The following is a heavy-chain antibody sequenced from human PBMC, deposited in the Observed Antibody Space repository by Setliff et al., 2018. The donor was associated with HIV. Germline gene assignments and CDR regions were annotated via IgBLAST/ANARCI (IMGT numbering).Heavy chain of an antibody. CDR2: INAGDDNT. D-gene: IGHD6-19*01. J-gene: IGHJ4*02. V-gene: IGHV1-3*01. Sequence: ASVKVSCKAFGYTFSTNAIHWVRQAPGQRLEGMGYINAGDDNTRYSEKFQGRVTITRDTSANTAYMELSSLRSEDTAVYYCARGSCSGCYLSDYWGLGTLVTVSS. CDR3: ARGSCSGCYLSDY. CDR1: GYTFSTNA.